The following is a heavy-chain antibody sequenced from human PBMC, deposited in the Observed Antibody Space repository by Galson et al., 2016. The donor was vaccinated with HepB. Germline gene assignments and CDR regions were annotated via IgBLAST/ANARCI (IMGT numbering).Heavy chain of an antibody. CDR3: ARRPGN. J-gene: IGHJ4*02. D-gene: IGHD6-13*01. CDR1: GFTVGNNY. V-gene: IGHV3-53*01. Sequence: SLRLSCAASGFTVGNNYMSWVRQAPGRGLEWVSLIYSGGSTNYADSVKGRFTISRDSSKNTLYLQMNNLRVEDTAVYYCARRPGNWGQGTLVTVSS. CDR2: IYSGGST.